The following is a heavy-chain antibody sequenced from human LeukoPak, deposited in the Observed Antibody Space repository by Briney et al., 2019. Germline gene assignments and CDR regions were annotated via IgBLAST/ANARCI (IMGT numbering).Heavy chain of an antibody. J-gene: IGHJ4*02. CDR2: INHSGST. CDR1: GGSFSGYY. V-gene: IGHV4-34*01. CDR3: ASRIVPSSDFDY. D-gene: IGHD5-12*01. Sequence: SETLSLTCAVYGGSFSGYYWSWIRQPPGKRLEWIGEINHSGSTNYNPSLKSRVTISVDTSKNQFSLKLSSVTVADTAVYYCASRIVPSSDFDYWGQGTLVTVSS.